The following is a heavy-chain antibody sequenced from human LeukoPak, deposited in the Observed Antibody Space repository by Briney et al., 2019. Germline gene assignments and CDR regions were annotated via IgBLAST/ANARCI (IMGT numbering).Heavy chain of an antibody. D-gene: IGHD3-22*01. CDR3: ARLHYDSSGYYYFDY. Sequence: SETLSLTCTVSGGSISSDYWSWIRQPPAQGLERMGYSYYSGITNYNPSLKSRVTISVDTSKNQFSLKLSSVTAADTAVYYCARLHYDSSGYYYFDYWGQGTLVTVSS. CDR2: SYYSGIT. CDR1: GGSISSDY. V-gene: IGHV4-59*08. J-gene: IGHJ4*02.